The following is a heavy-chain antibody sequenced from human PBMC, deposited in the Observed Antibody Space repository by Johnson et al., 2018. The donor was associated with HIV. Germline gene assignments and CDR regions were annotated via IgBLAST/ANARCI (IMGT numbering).Heavy chain of an antibody. V-gene: IGHV3-20*04. CDR3: ARDFGLEWELDGAFDI. D-gene: IGHD1-26*01. CDR1: GFTFSSYV. J-gene: IGHJ3*02. Sequence: VQLVESGGGLVQPGGSLRLSCAASGFTFSSYVMSWVRQAPWKGLEWVSGINWNGGSTGYADSVKGRFTISRDNAKNSLYLQMNSLRAEDTALYYCARDFGLEWELDGAFDIWGQGTMVTVSS. CDR2: INWNGGST.